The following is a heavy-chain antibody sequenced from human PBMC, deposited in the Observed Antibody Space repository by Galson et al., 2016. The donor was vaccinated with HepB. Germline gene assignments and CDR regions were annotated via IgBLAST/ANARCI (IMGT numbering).Heavy chain of an antibody. J-gene: IGHJ4*01. CDR1: GFTFSSYD. CDR3: AKDKRGHSSAWYWYFDY. CDR2: MSDSDDI. V-gene: IGHV3-23*01. D-gene: IGHD6-13*01. Sequence: SLRLSCAASGFTFSSYDLSWVRQAPGKGLEWVSGMSDSDDIYYAPTVKGRFTISRDNSKNTVYLQLTSLRAEDTAVYYCAKDKRGHSSAWYWYFDYWGPGTLVSVSS.